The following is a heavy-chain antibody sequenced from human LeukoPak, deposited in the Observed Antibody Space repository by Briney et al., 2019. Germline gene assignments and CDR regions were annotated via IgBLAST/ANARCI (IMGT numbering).Heavy chain of an antibody. CDR2: INHSGST. CDR1: GGSFSGYY. V-gene: IGHV4-34*01. Sequence: SETLSLTCAVYGGSFSGYYWSWVRQPPGKGLEWIGEINHSGSTNYNPSLKSRVTMSIDTSNNQFSLRLRFVTAADTAVYYCARDSGTTGEVKFDPWGQGTLVTVSS. D-gene: IGHD3-10*01. CDR3: ARDSGTTGEVKFDP. J-gene: IGHJ5*02.